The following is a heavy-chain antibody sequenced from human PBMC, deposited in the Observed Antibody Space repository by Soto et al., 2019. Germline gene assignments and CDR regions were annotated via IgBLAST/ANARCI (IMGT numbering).Heavy chain of an antibody. CDR2: IYYSGST. CDR1: GGSISSGGYY. V-gene: IGHV4-31*03. D-gene: IGHD1-26*01. J-gene: IGHJ4*02. Sequence: PSETLSLTCTVSGGSISSGGYYWTWIRQHAGKGLEWIGYIYYSGSTNYNPSLQSRVTISVDTSKNQFSLKLSSVTAADTAVYYCARVGFTSPYYFDYWGQGTPVTVSS. CDR3: ARVGFTSPYYFDY.